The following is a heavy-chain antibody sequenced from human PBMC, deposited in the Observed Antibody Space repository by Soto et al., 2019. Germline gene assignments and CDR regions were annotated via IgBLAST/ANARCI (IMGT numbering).Heavy chain of an antibody. Sequence: EVQLVESGGGLVQPGGSLRLSCAASGFTFSSYWMHWVRQAPGKGLVWVSRINSDESSTSYADSVKGRYTISRDNAKNTVYLQMKSLRVEDTAVYYCASTVTRVRGHGMDVWGQGTTVTVSS. CDR2: INSDESST. CDR1: GFTFSSYW. CDR3: ASTVTRVRGHGMDV. J-gene: IGHJ6*02. V-gene: IGHV3-74*01. D-gene: IGHD3-10*01.